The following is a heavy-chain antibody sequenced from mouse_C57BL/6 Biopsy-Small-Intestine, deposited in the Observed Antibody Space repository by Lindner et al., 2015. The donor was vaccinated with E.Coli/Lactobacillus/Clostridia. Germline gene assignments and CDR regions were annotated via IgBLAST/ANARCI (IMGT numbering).Heavy chain of an antibody. CDR3: AREDYYGNLDV. D-gene: IGHD2-1*01. CDR2: IDPEDGET. J-gene: IGHJ1*03. Sequence: VQLQESGAELVKPGASVKLSCTASGFNIKDYYMHWVKQRTEQGLEWIGRIDPEDGETKCAPKFQGKATITADTSSNTAYLQLSSLTSEDTAVYYCAREDYYGNLDVWGTGTTVTVSS. CDR1: GFNIKDYY. V-gene: IGHV14-2*01.